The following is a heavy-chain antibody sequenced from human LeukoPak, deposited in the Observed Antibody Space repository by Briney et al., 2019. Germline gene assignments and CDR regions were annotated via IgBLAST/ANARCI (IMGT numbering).Heavy chain of an antibody. D-gene: IGHD3-22*01. V-gene: IGHV3-21*01. J-gene: IGHJ4*02. Sequence: GGSLRLSCAASGFTFSSYSMNWVRQAPGKGLEWVSSISSSSSYIYYADSVKGRFTISRDNAKNSLYLQMNSLRAEDTAVYYCARDRVPASSEFDYWGQGTLVTVSS. CDR1: GFTFSSYS. CDR2: ISSSSSYI. CDR3: ARDRVPASSEFDY.